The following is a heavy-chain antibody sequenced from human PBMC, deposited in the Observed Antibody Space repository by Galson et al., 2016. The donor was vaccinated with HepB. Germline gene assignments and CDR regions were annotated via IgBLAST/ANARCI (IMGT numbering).Heavy chain of an antibody. V-gene: IGHV3-48*02. Sequence: SLRLSCAASGFTLSTYSMNWFRQAPGKGLEWVSYMSSSGTSVYYTDSVKGRFTISRDNAKNSLYLQKNSLRDEDTAVYYCASPFAPERGRYVLWGQGTLVTVSS. CDR3: ASPFAPERGRYVL. J-gene: IGHJ5*02. CDR1: GFTLSTYS. D-gene: IGHD3-16*01. CDR2: MSSSGTSV.